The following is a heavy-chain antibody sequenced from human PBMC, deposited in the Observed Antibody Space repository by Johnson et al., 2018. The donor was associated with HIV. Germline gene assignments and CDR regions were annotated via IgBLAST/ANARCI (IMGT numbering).Heavy chain of an antibody. CDR1: GFTFSSYA. CDR2: ISYDGSNK. V-gene: IGHV3-30*04. D-gene: IGHD5-18*01. Sequence: QVQLVESGGGVVQPGRSLRLSCAASGFTFSSYAMHWVRQAPGKGLEWVAVISYDGSNKYYADSVKGRFTISRDNSKNTLYLQMNSLSAEDTAVYYCSYIFVDTAMDKTTTDAFDIWGQGTMVTVSS. J-gene: IGHJ3*02. CDR3: SYIFVDTAMDKTTTDAFDI.